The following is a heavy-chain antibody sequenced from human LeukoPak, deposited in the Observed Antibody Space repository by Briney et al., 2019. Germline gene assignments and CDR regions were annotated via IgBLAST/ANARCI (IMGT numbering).Heavy chain of an antibody. J-gene: IGHJ3*02. V-gene: IGHV3-66*02. D-gene: IGHD3-16*01. CDR2: IYSGGST. CDR3: ARDLGLRLADAFDI. CDR1: GLAFSDYW. Sequence: GGSLRLSCAASGLAFSDYWMSWVRQAPGKGLEWVSVIYSGGSTYYADSVKGRFTISRDNSKNTLYLQMNSLRAEDTAVYYCARDLGLRLADAFDIWGQGTMVTVSS.